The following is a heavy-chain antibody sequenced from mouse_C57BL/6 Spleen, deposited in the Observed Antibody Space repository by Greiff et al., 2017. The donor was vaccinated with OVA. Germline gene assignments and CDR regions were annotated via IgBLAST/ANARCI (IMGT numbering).Heavy chain of an antibody. V-gene: IGHV5-17*01. Sequence: EVQRVESGGGLVKPGGSLKLSCAASGFTFSDYGMHWVRQAPEKGLEWVAYISSGSSTIYYADTVKGRFTISRDNAKNTLFLQMTSLRSEDTAMYYCASPFDYDDYAMDYWGQGTSVTVSS. CDR1: GFTFSDYG. D-gene: IGHD2-4*01. J-gene: IGHJ4*01. CDR3: ASPFDYDDYAMDY. CDR2: ISSGSSTI.